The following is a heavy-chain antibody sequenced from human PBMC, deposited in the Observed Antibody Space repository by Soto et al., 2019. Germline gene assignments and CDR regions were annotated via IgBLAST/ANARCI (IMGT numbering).Heavy chain of an antibody. D-gene: IGHD3-16*02. J-gene: IGHJ4*02. Sequence: GGSLRLSCGASGFSFDKYAMAWVRQAPGKGLEWVSHVAAGGGHTYYAESVKGRFTISRDNSKNTLFLQINTLRADDTAIYFCARRTSFLGAFDYWGQGVLVTVSS. CDR3: ARRTSFLGAFDY. CDR1: GFSFDKYA. CDR2: VAAGGGHT. V-gene: IGHV3-23*01.